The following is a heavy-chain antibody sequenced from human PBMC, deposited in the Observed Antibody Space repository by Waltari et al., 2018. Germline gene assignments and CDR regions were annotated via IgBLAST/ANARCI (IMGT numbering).Heavy chain of an antibody. V-gene: IGHV3-20*04. D-gene: IGHD4-17*01. CDR2: INWNCVST. J-gene: IGHJ3*02. CDR1: GGTVGEYG. Sequence: EVQLVESGGGVGRPGGSLRLSCAASGGTVGEYGTRWVPQATGKGPEGVAGRNAKGLEWGSGINWNCVSTSYADSVTGRFTISRDNAKNSLYLQMNSLRAEDTALYYCARTLDYGDYVAPDAFDIWGQGTMVTVSS. CDR3: ARTLDYGDYVAPDAFDI.